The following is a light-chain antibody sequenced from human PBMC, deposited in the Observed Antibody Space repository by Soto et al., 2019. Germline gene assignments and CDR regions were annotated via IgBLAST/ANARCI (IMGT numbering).Light chain of an antibody. Sequence: QSVLTQPASVSGSLGQSIPISCTGTRSGVGGYNYVSWYQQHPGKAPNLMIYEVSNRPSGVSNRFSGSKSGNTASLTISGLQPEDEADYYCSSYTSNSTPVFGTGTKLTVL. CDR3: SSYTSNSTPV. J-gene: IGLJ1*01. CDR1: RSGVGGYNY. V-gene: IGLV2-14*01. CDR2: EVS.